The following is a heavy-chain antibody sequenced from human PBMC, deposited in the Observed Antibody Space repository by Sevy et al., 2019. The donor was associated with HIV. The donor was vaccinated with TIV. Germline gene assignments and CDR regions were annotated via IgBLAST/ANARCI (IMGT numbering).Heavy chain of an antibody. V-gene: IGHV3-7*01. Sequence: GGSLRLSCAASGFTFKSYWMTWVRQAPGKGLEWVANINQDGSEKYYSDSLKGRFSISRDNSMNSVHLQINTLRAEDTAVYYCAREGSAYDTYYDHYAMDVWGQGTTVTVSS. CDR3: AREGSAYDTYYDHYAMDV. D-gene: IGHD3-22*01. CDR2: INQDGSEK. CDR1: GFTFKSYW. J-gene: IGHJ6*02.